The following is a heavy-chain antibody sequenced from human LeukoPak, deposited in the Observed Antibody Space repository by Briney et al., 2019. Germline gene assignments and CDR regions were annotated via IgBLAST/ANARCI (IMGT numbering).Heavy chain of an antibody. D-gene: IGHD2-2*01. Sequence: GGSLRLSCAASGFTLSSYWMHWVRQAPGKGLVWVSRINSDGSDKTYADSVKGRFTISRDNAKNTLYLQMNSLRAEDTAVYYCARGGCISTSGLDYWGQGTPVTVSS. CDR1: GFTLSSYW. CDR3: ARGGCISTSGLDY. J-gene: IGHJ4*02. CDR2: INSDGSDK. V-gene: IGHV3-74*01.